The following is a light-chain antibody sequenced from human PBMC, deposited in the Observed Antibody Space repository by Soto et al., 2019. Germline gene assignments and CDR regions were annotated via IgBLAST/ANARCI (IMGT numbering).Light chain of an antibody. CDR1: QGISSW. Sequence: DIQMTQAPSSVSASVGDRVIITCRASQGISSWLAWYQQKPGKPPKLLIHDAYSLQSGVPSRFSGSASGTEFTLTISSLQPEDFATYYCQQAYSFPRITFGSGTKVDIK. CDR2: DAY. V-gene: IGKV1-12*01. CDR3: QQAYSFPRIT. J-gene: IGKJ3*01.